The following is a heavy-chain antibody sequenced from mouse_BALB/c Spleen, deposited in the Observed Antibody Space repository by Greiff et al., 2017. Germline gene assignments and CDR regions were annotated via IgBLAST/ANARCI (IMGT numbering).Heavy chain of an antibody. D-gene: IGHD2-14*01. CDR1: GISITTGNYR. CDR3: ARGVRLQTRRDYYAMDY. V-gene: IGHV3-5*02. J-gene: IGHJ4*01. Sequence: EVKLQESGPGLVKPSQTVSLTCTVTGISITTGNYRWSWIRQFPGNKLEWIGYIYYSGTITYNPSLTSRTTITRDTSKNQFFLEMNSLTAEDTATYYCARGVRLQTRRDYYAMDYWGQGTSVTVSS. CDR2: IYYSGTI.